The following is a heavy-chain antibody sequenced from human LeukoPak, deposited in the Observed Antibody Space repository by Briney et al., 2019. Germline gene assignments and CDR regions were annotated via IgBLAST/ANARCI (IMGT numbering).Heavy chain of an antibody. CDR2: IYHSGST. CDR3: ARDRSSSGWFRAFDI. V-gene: IGHV4-30-2*01. J-gene: IGHJ3*02. CDR1: GGSISSGGYY. D-gene: IGHD6-19*01. Sequence: SQTLSLTCTVSGGSISSGGYYWSWIRQPPGKGLEWIGYIYHSGSTYYNPSLKSRVTISVDRSKNQFSLKLSSVTAADTAVYYCARDRSSSGWFRAFDIWGQGTMVTVSS.